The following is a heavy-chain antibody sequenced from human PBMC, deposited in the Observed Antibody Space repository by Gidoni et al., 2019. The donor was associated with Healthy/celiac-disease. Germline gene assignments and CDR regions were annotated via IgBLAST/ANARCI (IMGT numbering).Heavy chain of an antibody. D-gene: IGHD3-22*01. V-gene: IGHV4-4*07. J-gene: IGHJ2*01. CDR3: ARVVPFNRRTYYYDSSARRHWYFDL. CDR1: GGSISSYY. CDR2: IYTSGST. Sequence: QVQLQESGPGLVKPSETLSLTCTVSGGSISSYYWSWIRQPAGKGLEWIGRIYTSGSTNYNPSLKSRVTMSVDTSKNQFSLKLSSVTAADTAVYYCARVVPFNRRTYYYDSSARRHWYFDLWGRGTLVTVSS.